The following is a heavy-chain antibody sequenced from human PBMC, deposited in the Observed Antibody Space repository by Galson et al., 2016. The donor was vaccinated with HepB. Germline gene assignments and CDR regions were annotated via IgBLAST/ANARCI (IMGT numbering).Heavy chain of an antibody. V-gene: IGHV3-30*04. CDR3: ARRFPRYDILTDDYYHYLDV. CDR1: GFTFSSYA. J-gene: IGHJ6*03. Sequence: SLRLSCAASGFTFSSYAMHWVRQAPGKGLEWVAVISNDGSKKNYADSVKGRFTISRDNANVSLHLEMNSLRAEDTAVYYCARRFPRYDILTDDYYHYLDVWGKGTTVTVSS. D-gene: IGHD3-9*01. CDR2: ISNDGSKK.